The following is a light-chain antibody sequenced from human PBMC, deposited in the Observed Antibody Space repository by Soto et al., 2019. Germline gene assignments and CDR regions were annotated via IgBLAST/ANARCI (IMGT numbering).Light chain of an antibody. V-gene: IGKV3-11*01. J-gene: IGKJ5*01. CDR2: DAS. CDR1: QSIRTS. Sequence: EVVLTQSPATLSLSPGETATLSCRSIQSIRTSLAWYQQKPGQAPRLVTFDASNRANGVPARFGGSGSGTDFTITINSLEPEDFAVYYCQQRNVWTPITFGQGTRMEIK. CDR3: QQRNVWTPIT.